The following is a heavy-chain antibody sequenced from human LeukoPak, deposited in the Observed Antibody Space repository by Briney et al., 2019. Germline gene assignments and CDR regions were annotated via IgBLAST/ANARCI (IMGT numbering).Heavy chain of an antibody. CDR2: ISSSSSTI. J-gene: IGHJ4*02. D-gene: IGHD6-13*01. V-gene: IGHV3-48*01. CDR1: GFTFSSYS. CDR3: AKRGGSSSWYSIDY. Sequence: GGSLRLSCAASGFTFSSYSMNWVRQAPGKGLEWVSYISSSSSTIYYADSVKGRFTISRDNSKNTLYLQMNSLRAEDTAVYYCAKRGGSSSWYSIDYWGQGTLVTVSS.